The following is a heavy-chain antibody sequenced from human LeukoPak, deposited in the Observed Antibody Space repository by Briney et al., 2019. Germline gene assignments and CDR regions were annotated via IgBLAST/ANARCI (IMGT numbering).Heavy chain of an antibody. D-gene: IGHD1-26*01. Sequence: SETLSLTCTVSGGSISSGNYYWSWIRLPAGKGLEWIGRIYASGITKYNPSLKSRVTISVDTSKNQFSLNLSSVTAADTAVYYCASSTIVGATYYYYYYMDVWGKGTTVTISS. CDR2: IYASGIT. CDR3: ASSTIVGATYYYYYYMDV. CDR1: GGSISSGNYY. V-gene: IGHV4-61*02. J-gene: IGHJ6*03.